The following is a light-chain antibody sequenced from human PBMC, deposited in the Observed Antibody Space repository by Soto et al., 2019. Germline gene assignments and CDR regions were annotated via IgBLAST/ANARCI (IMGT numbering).Light chain of an antibody. V-gene: IGKV1-39*01. CDR3: QQSYSAPIT. CDR1: QSISNY. Sequence: DIQMTQSPSSLSASVGDRVLITCRASQSISNYLNWYQQKPGKAPKLLIFAASSLQSGVPSRFSGSGSGTNFTLTISSLQPEDFAAYYCQQSYSAPITFGQGTRLEIK. CDR2: AAS. J-gene: IGKJ5*01.